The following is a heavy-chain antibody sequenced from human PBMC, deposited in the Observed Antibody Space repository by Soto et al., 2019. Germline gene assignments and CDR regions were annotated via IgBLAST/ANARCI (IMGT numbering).Heavy chain of an antibody. CDR1: RYPFTSYA. D-gene: IGHD3-3*01. CDR3: ARSAPPIDY. J-gene: IGHJ4*02. V-gene: IGHV1-3*01. Sequence: QVQLVQSGAEVKKPGASVKLSCKASRYPFTSYAMHWVRQAPGQSLDLMGWINAGNGNTKYSQKFQGRVTITRDTSASTAYMELSSLRSEDTAVYYSARSAPPIDYWGEGTLGTVSS. CDR2: INAGNGNT.